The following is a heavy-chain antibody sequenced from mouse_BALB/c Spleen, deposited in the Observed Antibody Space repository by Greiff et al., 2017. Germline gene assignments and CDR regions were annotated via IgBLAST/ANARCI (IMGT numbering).Heavy chain of an antibody. J-gene: IGHJ3*01. D-gene: IGHD1-2*01. V-gene: IGHV1-7*01. CDR2: ITPSPGYT. CDR1: GYTFTSYW. CDR3: ARAGITTATPAWFAY. Sequence: VKLVESGAELAKPGASVKMSCKASGYTFTSYWMHWVKQRPGQGLEWIGYITPSPGYTEYNQTFKDKATLTADKSSSTAYMQLSSLTSEDSAVYYWARAGITTATPAWFAYWGQGTRVTVSA.